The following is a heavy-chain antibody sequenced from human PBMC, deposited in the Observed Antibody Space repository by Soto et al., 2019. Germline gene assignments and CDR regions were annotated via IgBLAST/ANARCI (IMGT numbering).Heavy chain of an antibody. D-gene: IGHD3-22*01. CDR2: IIPIFGTA. J-gene: IGHJ4*02. CDR1: GGTFSSYA. CDR3: ARDRFYYDSSGPFDY. V-gene: IGHV1-69*06. Sequence: SVKVSCKASGGTFSSYAISWVRQAPGQGLEWMGGIIPIFGTANYAQKFQGRVTITADKSTSTAYMELSSLRSGDTAVYYCARDRFYYDSSGPFDYWGQGTLVTVSS.